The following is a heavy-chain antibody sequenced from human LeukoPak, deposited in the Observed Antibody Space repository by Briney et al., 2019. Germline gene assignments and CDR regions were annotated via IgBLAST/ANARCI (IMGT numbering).Heavy chain of an antibody. Sequence: GESLKISCKGSGYSFTSYWIGWVRQMPGKGLEWMGIIYPGDSDTRYSPSFQGQVTISADKSISTAYLQWSSLKASDTAMYYCARLRPRLAAAGFLDYWGQGTLVTVSS. CDR3: ARLRPRLAAAGFLDY. D-gene: IGHD6-13*01. V-gene: IGHV5-51*01. J-gene: IGHJ4*02. CDR1: GYSFTSYW. CDR2: IYPGDSDT.